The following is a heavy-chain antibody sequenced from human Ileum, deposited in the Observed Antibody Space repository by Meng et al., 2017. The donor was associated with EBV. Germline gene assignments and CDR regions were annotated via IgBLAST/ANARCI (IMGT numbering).Heavy chain of an antibody. CDR1: GDTLFNGGHY. D-gene: IGHD4-17*01. J-gene: IGHJ5*02. CDR3: ARDSNGDYGWVDP. V-gene: IGHV4-30-4*01. CDR2: IFYTGST. Sequence: QVHLQESGPGLVKPSQTMSLTCTVSGDTLFNGGHYWTWLRQPPGKGLEWNGYIFYTGSTYYNPSLKSRVTISLDLSKNQFSLNLTSVTAADTAVYYCARDSNGDYGWVDPWGQGTLVTVSS.